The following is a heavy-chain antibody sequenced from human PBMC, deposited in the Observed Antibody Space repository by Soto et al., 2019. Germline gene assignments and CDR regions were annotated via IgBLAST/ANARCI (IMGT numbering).Heavy chain of an antibody. CDR3: ARKGGQWLFRDYYFLY. V-gene: IGHV4-34*01. D-gene: IGHD6-19*01. J-gene: IGHJ4*02. CDR1: GGSFSGYY. Sequence: NPSETLSLTCAVYGGSFSGYYWSWIRQPPGKGLEWIGEINHSGSTNYNPSLKSRVTISVDTSKNQFSLKLSSVTAADTAVYYCARKGGQWLFRDYYFLYWGPGTLVTVST. CDR2: INHSGST.